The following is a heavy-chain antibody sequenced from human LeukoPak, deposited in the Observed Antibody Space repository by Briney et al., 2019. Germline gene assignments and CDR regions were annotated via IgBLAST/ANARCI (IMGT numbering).Heavy chain of an antibody. V-gene: IGHV4-30-2*01. J-gene: IGHJ4*02. Sequence: SETLSLTCAVSGGSISSGGYSWSWIRQPPGKGLEWIVYIYHSGSTYYNPSLKSRVTISVDRSKNQFSLKLSSVTAADTAVYYCVRYGDYFDYWGQGTLVTVSS. CDR1: GGSISSGGYS. D-gene: IGHD3-9*01. CDR3: VRYGDYFDY. CDR2: IYHSGST.